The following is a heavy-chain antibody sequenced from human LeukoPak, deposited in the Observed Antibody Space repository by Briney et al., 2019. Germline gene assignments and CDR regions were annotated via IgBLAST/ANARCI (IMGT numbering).Heavy chain of an antibody. CDR1: GFTFSSYA. CDR3: AKDTIVGASLDY. Sequence: GGSLRLSCAASGFTFSSYAMHWVRQAPGKGLEWVAFIRYDGSNKYYADSVKGRFTISRDNSKNTLYLQMNSLRAEDTAVYYCAKDTIVGASLDYWGQGTLVTVSS. J-gene: IGHJ4*02. CDR2: IRYDGSNK. D-gene: IGHD1-26*01. V-gene: IGHV3-30*02.